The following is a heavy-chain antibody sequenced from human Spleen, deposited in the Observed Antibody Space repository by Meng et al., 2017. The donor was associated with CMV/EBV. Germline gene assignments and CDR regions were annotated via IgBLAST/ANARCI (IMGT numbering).Heavy chain of an antibody. Sequence: SFSGYYCSWSRQPPGKGLEWIGEINHSGSTNYNPSLKGRVTISVDTSKNQFSLKLSSVTAADTAVYYCARGKTYYYDSSGSPGWFDPWGQGTLVTVSS. CDR1: SFSGYY. V-gene: IGHV4-34*01. D-gene: IGHD3-22*01. CDR2: INHSGST. J-gene: IGHJ5*02. CDR3: ARGKTYYYDSSGSPGWFDP.